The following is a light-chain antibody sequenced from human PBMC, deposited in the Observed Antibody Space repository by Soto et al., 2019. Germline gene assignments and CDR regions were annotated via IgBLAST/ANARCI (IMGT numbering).Light chain of an antibody. CDR3: QQYNSWPPIT. Sequence: EIMMTQSPATLSVSPGERATLSCRASQSVSSNLAWYQQKPGQAPRLLIYGASTRATGIPARFSGSGSGTEFTLTISSLQSEDFAVYYCQQYNSWPPITFGQGTRLEI. V-gene: IGKV3-15*01. CDR2: GAS. CDR1: QSVSSN. J-gene: IGKJ5*01.